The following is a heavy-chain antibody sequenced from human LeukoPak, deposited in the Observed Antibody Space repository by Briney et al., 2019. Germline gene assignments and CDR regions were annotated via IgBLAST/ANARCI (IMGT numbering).Heavy chain of an antibody. Sequence: SQTLSLTCAISGDSVSTNSAAWNWMRQSPSRGLEWLGRTYYLSKWYNEYATSVKSRITINPDTSRNHFSLQLNSVSPEDTAVYYCARWQHGPRYFDYWGQGTLASVSS. CDR1: GDSVSTNSAA. J-gene: IGHJ4*02. CDR3: ARWQHGPRYFDY. D-gene: IGHD5-24*01. CDR2: TYYLSKWYN. V-gene: IGHV6-1*01.